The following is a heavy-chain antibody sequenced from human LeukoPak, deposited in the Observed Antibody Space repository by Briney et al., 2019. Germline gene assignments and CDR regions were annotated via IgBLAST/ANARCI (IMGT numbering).Heavy chain of an antibody. CDR3: ARDDYGDKFFDY. CDR1: GGSFSGYY. J-gene: IGHJ4*02. Sequence: SETLSLTCAVYGGSFSGYYWSWIRQPPGKGLEWIGEINHSGSTNYNPSLKSRVTISVDTSKNQFSLKLSSVTAADTAVYYCARDDYGDKFFDYWGQGTLVTVSS. CDR2: INHSGST. D-gene: IGHD4-23*01. V-gene: IGHV4-34*01.